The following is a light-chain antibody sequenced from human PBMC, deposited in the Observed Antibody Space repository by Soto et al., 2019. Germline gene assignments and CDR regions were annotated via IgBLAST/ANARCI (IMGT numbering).Light chain of an antibody. V-gene: IGKV3-20*01. CDR3: EQDGSSPYT. CDR1: QSVSRSY. Sequence: EIVLTQSPGTLSLSPGERATLSCRASQSVSRSYLAWYQHKPGQAPRLLISGASIRATGITDRFSGSGSGTEFTLTISRLEPEDFAVYSCEQDGSSPYTFGQGAKLEIK. J-gene: IGKJ2*01. CDR2: GAS.